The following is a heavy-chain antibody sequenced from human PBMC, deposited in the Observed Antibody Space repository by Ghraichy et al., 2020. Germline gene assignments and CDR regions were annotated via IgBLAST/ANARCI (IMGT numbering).Heavy chain of an antibody. Sequence: LSLTCAASGFTFSNAWMSWVRQAPGKGLEWVGRIKSKTDGGTTDYAAPVKGRFTISRDDSKNTLYLQMNSLKTEDTAVYYCTTDFTIFGVVITSYYYYGMDVWGQGTTVTVSS. J-gene: IGHJ6*02. CDR2: IKSKTDGGTT. CDR3: TTDFTIFGVVITSYYYYGMDV. V-gene: IGHV3-15*01. CDR1: GFTFSNAW. D-gene: IGHD3-3*01.